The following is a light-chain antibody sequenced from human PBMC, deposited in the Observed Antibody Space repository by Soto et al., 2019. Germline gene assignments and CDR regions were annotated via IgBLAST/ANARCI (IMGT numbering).Light chain of an antibody. CDR1: QPIGRF. V-gene: IGKV1-39*01. CDR3: QQSYNTPRT. J-gene: IGKJ1*01. Sequence: DIEMTQSPSSLSASVGDRVTITCRASQPIGRFLHGYLQKPGSAPNLLIHAASTSQTGVPSRFSGSGSGSDFTLTISSLQPDDFGTYFCQQSYNTPRTVGQGTKVDSK. CDR2: AAS.